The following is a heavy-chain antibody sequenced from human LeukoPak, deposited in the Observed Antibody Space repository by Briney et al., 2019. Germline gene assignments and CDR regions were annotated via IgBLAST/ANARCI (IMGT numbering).Heavy chain of an antibody. CDR3: ARGNAAGYCSSTSCSRWVY. V-gene: IGHV3-21*01. CDR1: GFTFSHYW. CDR2: ISSSSSYI. J-gene: IGHJ4*02. D-gene: IGHD2-2*01. Sequence: PGGSLRLSCAASGFTFSHYWMSWVRQAPGKGLEWVSSISSSSSYIYYADSVKGRFTISRDNAKNSLYLQMNSLRAEDTAVYYCARGNAAGYCSSTSCSRWVYWGQGTLVTVSS.